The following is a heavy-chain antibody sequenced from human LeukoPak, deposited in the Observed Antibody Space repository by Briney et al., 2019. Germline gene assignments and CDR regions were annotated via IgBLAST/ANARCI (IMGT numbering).Heavy chain of an antibody. CDR3: ANGIRPNDY. Sequence: GGSLRLSCVASGFTFSSHAMTWVRQAPGKGLEWVSAISISGDTTYYADAVKGRFTISRDNSKNTVYLQMNSLRAEDTAVYYCANGIRPNDYWGQGTLVTVSS. CDR1: GFTFSSHA. V-gene: IGHV3-23*01. D-gene: IGHD1-1*01. J-gene: IGHJ4*02. CDR2: ISISGDTT.